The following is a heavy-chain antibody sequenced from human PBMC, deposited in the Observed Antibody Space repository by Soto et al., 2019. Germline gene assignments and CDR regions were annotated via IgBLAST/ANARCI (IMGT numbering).Heavy chain of an antibody. J-gene: IGHJ5*01. CDR2: INSDGAT. CDR3: ASRPRGSVAGTLDS. D-gene: IGHD6-19*01. CDR1: GFTFSDYA. V-gene: IGHV3-23*01. Sequence: GGSLRLSCSASGFTFSDYAMSWVRQAPGKGLEWVSVINSDGATYYADSVQGRFSISRDNSKSTLYLQMNSLSVEGTATYYCASRPRGSVAGTLDSWGQGSLVTVSS.